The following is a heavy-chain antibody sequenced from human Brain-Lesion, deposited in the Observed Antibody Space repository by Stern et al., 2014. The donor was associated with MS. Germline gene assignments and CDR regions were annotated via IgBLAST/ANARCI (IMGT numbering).Heavy chain of an antibody. D-gene: IGHD1-26*01. CDR2: FDPEDSET. V-gene: IGHV1-24*01. CDR1: GYTLTEFS. J-gene: IGHJ4*02. Sequence: VQLVQSGAEVKQPGASLKVSCTVSGYTLTEFSMHWVRQAPRKGLEWMGGFDPEDSETIYAQKFQGRVTMTEDTSTDTAYMELSSLRSEDTAVYYCATLSPGAGGNYYRHFDYWGQGTLVTVSS. CDR3: ATLSPGAGGNYYRHFDY.